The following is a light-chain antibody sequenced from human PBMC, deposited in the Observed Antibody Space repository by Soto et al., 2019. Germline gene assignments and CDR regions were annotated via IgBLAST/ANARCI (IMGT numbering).Light chain of an antibody. Sequence: IVLTQSPGPLSLLPEEKATLSCTARQVVSSTYLAWYQQKLGQAPRLLIYGASSRATGIPDRFSGRGSGTDFTLTISRLEPEDFAVYYCQQYGSSPPALTFGGGTRV. CDR2: GAS. CDR1: QVVSSTY. V-gene: IGKV3-20*01. J-gene: IGKJ4*01. CDR3: QQYGSSPPALT.